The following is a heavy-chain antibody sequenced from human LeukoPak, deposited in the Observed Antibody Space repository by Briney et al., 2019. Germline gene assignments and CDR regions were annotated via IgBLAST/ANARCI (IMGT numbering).Heavy chain of an antibody. CDR2: ISGSGGST. V-gene: IGHV3-23*01. CDR3: AKAHYDSSGYYYAFDY. J-gene: IGHJ4*02. CDR1: GFTFSSYA. D-gene: IGHD3-22*01. Sequence: GGSLRLSCAASGFTFSSYAMSWVRQAPGKRLEWVSAISGSGGSTYYADSVKGRFTISRDNSKNTLYLQMNSLRAEDTAVYYCAKAHYDSSGYYYAFDYWGQGTLVTVSS.